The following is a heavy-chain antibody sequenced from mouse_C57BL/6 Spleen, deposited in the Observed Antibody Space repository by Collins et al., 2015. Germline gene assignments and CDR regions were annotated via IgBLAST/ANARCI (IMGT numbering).Heavy chain of an antibody. CDR3: TRSPLPMDY. J-gene: IGHJ2*01. Sequence: QVQLQQPGAELVKPGASVKMSCKASGYTFTSYWMHWVKQRPGQGLEWIGVIDPSDSYTSYNQKFKGKATLTVDTSSSTAYMQLSSLTSEDSAVYYCTRSPLPMDYWGQGTTLTVSS. CDR2: IDPSDSYT. CDR1: GYTFTSYW. V-gene: IGHV1S127*01. D-gene: IGHD2-1*01.